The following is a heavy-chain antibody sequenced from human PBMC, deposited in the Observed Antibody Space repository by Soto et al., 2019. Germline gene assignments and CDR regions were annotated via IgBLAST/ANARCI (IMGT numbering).Heavy chain of an antibody. D-gene: IGHD6-13*01. CDR1: GFTFDDYA. Sequence: EVQLVESGGGLVQPGRSLRLSCAASGFTFDDYAMHWVRQVPGKGLEWVSGINWNSGSIGYGDSVKGRFALSRYNAKNSLHLQMNSLSGEDTAFYYCVKDESINWYSGHFRHWGQGTLVTVSS. CDR2: INWNSGSI. CDR3: VKDESINWYSGHFRH. J-gene: IGHJ1*01. V-gene: IGHV3-9*01.